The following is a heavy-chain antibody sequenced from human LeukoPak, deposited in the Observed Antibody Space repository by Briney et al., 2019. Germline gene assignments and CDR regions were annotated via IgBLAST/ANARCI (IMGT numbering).Heavy chain of an antibody. D-gene: IGHD3-10*01. J-gene: IGHJ4*02. Sequence: KTSETLSLTCTVSGYSITSGYYWGWIRQPPGKGLEWIGSVYHSGSTFYNPSLKSRVTVLADPSKNQFSLKLTSVTAADTAVDYCARDQDYYGSGSSKPLDYWGQGTLVTVSS. V-gene: IGHV4-38-2*02. CDR1: GYSITSGYY. CDR3: ARDQDYYGSGSSKPLDY. CDR2: VYHSGST.